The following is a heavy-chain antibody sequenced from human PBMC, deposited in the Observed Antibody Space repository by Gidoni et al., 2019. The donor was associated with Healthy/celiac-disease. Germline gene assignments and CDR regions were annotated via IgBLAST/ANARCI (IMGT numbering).Heavy chain of an antibody. J-gene: IGHJ6*02. D-gene: IGHD3-10*01. CDR1: GGSISRSSYY. Sequence: QLQLQESGPGLVKPSETLSLTCTVSGGSISRSSYYWGWIRQPPGKGLEWIGSIYYSGSTYYNPSLKSRVTISVDTSKNQFSLKLSSVTAADTAVYYCARHAGPWFGELISYYYGMDVWGQGTTVTVSS. V-gene: IGHV4-39*01. CDR2: IYYSGST. CDR3: ARHAGPWFGELISYYYGMDV.